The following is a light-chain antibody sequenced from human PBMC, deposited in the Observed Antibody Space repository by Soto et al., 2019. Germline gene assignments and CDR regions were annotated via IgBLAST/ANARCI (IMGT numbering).Light chain of an antibody. V-gene: IGLV4-69*01. J-gene: IGLJ2*01. CDR3: QTWGTGIQV. CDR2: VNSDGSH. Sequence: QLVLTQSPSASASLGASVKLTCTLSSGHSSYAIAWHQQQPEKGPRYLMKVNSDGSHNKGDGIPDRFSGSSSGAERYLTISRLQSEDEADYYCQTWGTGIQVFGGGTKVTVL. CDR1: SGHSSYA.